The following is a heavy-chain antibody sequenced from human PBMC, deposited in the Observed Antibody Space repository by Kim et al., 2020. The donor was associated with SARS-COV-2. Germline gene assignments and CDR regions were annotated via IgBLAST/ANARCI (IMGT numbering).Heavy chain of an antibody. V-gene: IGHV4-34*01. D-gene: IGHD3-10*01. J-gene: IGHJ4*02. CDR1: GGSFSGYY. CDR2: INHSGST. CDR3: ARGPRNYYYGSGRNDY. Sequence: SETLSLTCAVYGGSFSGYYWSWIRQPPGKGLEWIGEINHSGSTNYNPSLKSRVTISVDTSKNQFSLKLSSVTAADTAVYYCARGPRNYYYGSGRNDYWGQRTLVTVSS.